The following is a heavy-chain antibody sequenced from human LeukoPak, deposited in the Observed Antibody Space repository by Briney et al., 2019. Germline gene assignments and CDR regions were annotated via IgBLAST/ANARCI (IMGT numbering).Heavy chain of an antibody. V-gene: IGHV1-46*01. CDR2: INPSGGST. Sequence: ASVKVSCKASGFTFTSYYMHWVRQAPGQGLEWMGIINPSGGSTSYPQKFQGRVTMTRDTSTSTVYMELSSLRSEDTAVYYCARERLAVAGANWFDPWGQGTLVTVSS. CDR3: ARERLAVAGANWFDP. D-gene: IGHD6-19*01. J-gene: IGHJ5*02. CDR1: GFTFTSYY.